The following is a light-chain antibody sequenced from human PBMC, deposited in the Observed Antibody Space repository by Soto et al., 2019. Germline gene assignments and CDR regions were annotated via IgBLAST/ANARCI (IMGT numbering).Light chain of an antibody. CDR2: EVS. Sequence: QSALTQPPSASGSPGQSVTISCTGASSDVGGYSYVSWYQQHPGKAPKLMIYEVSKRPSGVPDRFSGSKSGNTASLTVSGLQAEDEADYYCESWDDTLKGHVFGGGTKLTVL. V-gene: IGLV2-8*01. J-gene: IGLJ3*02. CDR3: ESWDDTLKGHV. CDR1: SSDVGGYSY.